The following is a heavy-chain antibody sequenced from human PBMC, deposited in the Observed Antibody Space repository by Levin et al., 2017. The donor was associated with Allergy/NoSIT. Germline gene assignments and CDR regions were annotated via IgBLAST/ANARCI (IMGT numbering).Heavy chain of an antibody. V-gene: IGHV4-31*03. Sequence: SCTVSGGSISSGGYYWSWIRQHPGKGLEWIGYIYYSGSTYYNPSLKSRVTISVDTSKNQFSLKLSSVTAADTAVYYCAAYSSSWYEGYWGQGTLVTVSS. D-gene: IGHD6-13*01. CDR1: GGSISSGGYY. CDR3: AAYSSSWYEGY. J-gene: IGHJ4*02. CDR2: IYYSGST.